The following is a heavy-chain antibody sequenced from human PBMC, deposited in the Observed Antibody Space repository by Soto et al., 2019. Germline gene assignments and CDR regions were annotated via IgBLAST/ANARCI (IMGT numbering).Heavy chain of an antibody. J-gene: IGHJ4*02. CDR3: ARHSPSYIIMTGPIDN. Sequence: SETLSLTCTVSGGSISSYYCAWFRQPPGKGLEWIGHMHYGGNTDYNPSLRSRVTISVDTSNNQFSLMLISVTAADTALYFCARHSPSYIIMTGPIDNWGLGTLVTVSS. D-gene: IGHD3-9*01. V-gene: IGHV4-59*08. CDR2: MHYGGNT. CDR1: GGSISSYY.